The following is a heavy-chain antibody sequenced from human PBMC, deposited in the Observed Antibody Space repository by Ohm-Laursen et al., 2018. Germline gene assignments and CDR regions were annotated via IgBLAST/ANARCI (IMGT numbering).Heavy chain of an antibody. Sequence: RSLRLSCAASGFTFDDYAMQWVRQAPGKGLEWVAVIWYDGSNKYYADSVKGRFTISRDNSKNTLYLQMNSLRAEDTAVYYCAREQGGCFDYWGQGTLVTVSS. CDR1: GFTFDDYA. D-gene: IGHD1-26*01. J-gene: IGHJ4*02. CDR3: AREQGGCFDY. CDR2: IWYDGSNK. V-gene: IGHV3-33*08.